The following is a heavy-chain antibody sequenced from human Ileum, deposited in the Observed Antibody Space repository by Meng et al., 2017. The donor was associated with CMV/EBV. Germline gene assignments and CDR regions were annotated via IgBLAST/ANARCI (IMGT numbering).Heavy chain of an antibody. Sequence: GESLKISCAASGFTFINYWMSWVRQAPGKGLEWVANIKEDGSDKYYVDSVKGRFTISRDNSKNTLYLQMNSLRAEDTAVYYCAQDLQDSTGWYFAFDIWGQGTMVTVSS. CDR3: AQDLQDSTGWYFAFDI. J-gene: IGHJ3*02. V-gene: IGHV3-7*03. CDR2: IKEDGSDK. CDR1: GFTFINYW. D-gene: IGHD6-19*01.